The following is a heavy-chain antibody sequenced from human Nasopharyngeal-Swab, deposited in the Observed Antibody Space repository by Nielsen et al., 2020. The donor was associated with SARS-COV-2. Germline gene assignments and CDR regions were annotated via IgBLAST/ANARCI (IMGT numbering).Heavy chain of an antibody. J-gene: IGHJ5*01. CDR3: ARRGNSYGGNWFDS. CDR2: IFYSGST. D-gene: IGHD2/OR15-2a*01. V-gene: IGHV4-59*01. CDR1: GGSISGYY. Sequence: SEPLSLTCTLPGGSISGYYWSWIRQPPGKGLEWIGHIFYSGSTTYNPSLRSRVTISVDTSKNQFSLRLSSVTAADTAVYFCARRGNSYGGNWFDSWGLGSLVVVSS.